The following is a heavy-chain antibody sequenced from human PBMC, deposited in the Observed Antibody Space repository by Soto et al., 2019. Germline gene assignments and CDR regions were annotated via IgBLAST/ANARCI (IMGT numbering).Heavy chain of an antibody. CDR1: GFTFSSYA. D-gene: IGHD2-21*01. CDR2: ISSSSSYI. Sequence: GSLRLSCAASGFTFSSYAMSWVRQAPGKGLEWVSSISSSSSYIYYADSVKGRFTISRDNAKNSLYLQMNSLRAEDTAVYYCARDCGGDCNHKGYAFDIWGQGTMVTVSS. J-gene: IGHJ3*02. V-gene: IGHV3-21*01. CDR3: ARDCGGDCNHKGYAFDI.